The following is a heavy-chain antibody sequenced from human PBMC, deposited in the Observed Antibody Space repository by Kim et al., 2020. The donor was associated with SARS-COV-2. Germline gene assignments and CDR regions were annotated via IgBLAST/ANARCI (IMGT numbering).Heavy chain of an antibody. Sequence: SETLSLTCTVSGSSISSGYYWGWIRQPPGKGLEWIGSIYHSGSTYYNPSLKSRVTISVDTSKNQFSLKLSSVTAADTAVYYCARSPGDSGGSCYDYWGQGTLVTVSS. J-gene: IGHJ4*02. CDR3: ARSPGDSGGSCYDY. V-gene: IGHV4-38-2*02. D-gene: IGHD2-15*01. CDR1: GSSISSGYY. CDR2: IYHSGST.